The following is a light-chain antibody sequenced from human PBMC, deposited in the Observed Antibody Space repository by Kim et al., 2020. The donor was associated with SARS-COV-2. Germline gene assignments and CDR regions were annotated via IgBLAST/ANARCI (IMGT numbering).Light chain of an antibody. CDR2: DAS. V-gene: IGKV3-11*01. Sequence: SLSPGERATLSCRASQRVNSDLVWYTQKPGQSPRLLIYDASNRATGIPARFSGSGFRTDFTLTISSLEPEDSAVYYCQQRTNPLTFGGGTKVDIK. CDR3: QQRTNPLT. J-gene: IGKJ4*01. CDR1: QRVNSD.